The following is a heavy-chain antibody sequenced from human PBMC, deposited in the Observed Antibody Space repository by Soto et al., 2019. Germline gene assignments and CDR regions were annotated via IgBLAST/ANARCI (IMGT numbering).Heavy chain of an antibody. CDR3: VSWVFAHFDY. J-gene: IGHJ4*02. CDR1: GFNFDNYG. Sequence: GGSLRLSCQASGFNFDNYGMHWVRQAPGKGLEWVAVITYDGSNKYYADSVKGRFTISRDNSKNTLSLHLNTLKPEDTAVYHCVSWVFAHFDYWGQGTPVTVSS. CDR2: ITYDGSNK. D-gene: IGHD3-16*01. V-gene: IGHV3-30*03.